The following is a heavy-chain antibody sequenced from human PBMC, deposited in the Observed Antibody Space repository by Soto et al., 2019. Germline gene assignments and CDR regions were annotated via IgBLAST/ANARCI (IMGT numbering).Heavy chain of an antibody. J-gene: IGHJ3*02. V-gene: IGHV4-31*03. CDR2: IYYSGNT. CDR3: ARVGISSSDAFDI. Sequence: SETLSLTCTVSGGSISSGAYYWSWIRQHPGEALEWIGYIYYSGNTYYNPSLESRVMISVDTSKNQFSLRLSSVTAADTAVYYCARVGISSSDAFDIWGHGTMVTVSS. D-gene: IGHD6-6*01. CDR1: GGSISSGAYY.